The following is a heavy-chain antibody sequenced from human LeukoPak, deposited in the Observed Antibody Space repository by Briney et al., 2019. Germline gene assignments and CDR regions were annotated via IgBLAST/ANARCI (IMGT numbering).Heavy chain of an antibody. CDR2: ISAYNGNT. CDR1: GYTFTSYG. V-gene: IGHV1-18*01. J-gene: IGHJ6*03. Sequence: ASVKVSCKASGYTFTSYGISWVRQAPGQGLEWMGWISAYNGNTNYAQKLQGRVTMTTDTSTSTAYMELSSLRSEDTAVYYCARVYFDWLSLPYYYYMDVWGKGTTVTISS. D-gene: IGHD3-9*01. CDR3: ARVYFDWLSLPYYYYMDV.